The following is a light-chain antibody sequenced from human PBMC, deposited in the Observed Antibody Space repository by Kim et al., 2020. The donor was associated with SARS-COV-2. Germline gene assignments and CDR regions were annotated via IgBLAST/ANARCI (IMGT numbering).Light chain of an antibody. V-gene: IGKV3-11*01. Sequence: LPPGERATLSCRASQHVGTFLAWYQQKPGQAPSLLIYDTFNRATGIPARFSGSGSGTDFTLTISSLEPEDFAVYYCQQRSQWPLTFGGGTKVDIK. CDR1: QHVGTF. CDR2: DTF. J-gene: IGKJ4*01. CDR3: QQRSQWPLT.